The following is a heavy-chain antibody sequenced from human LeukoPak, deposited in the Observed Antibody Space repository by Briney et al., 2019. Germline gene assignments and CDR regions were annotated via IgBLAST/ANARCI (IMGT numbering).Heavy chain of an antibody. CDR2: IYHSGST. CDR1: GYSISSGYY. CDR3: ARVEVKGRWLQLSGYFDY. V-gene: IGHV4-38-2*02. J-gene: IGHJ4*02. Sequence: PSETLSLTCTVSGYSISSGYYWGWIRQPPGKGLEWIGSIYHSGSTYYNPSLKSRVTISVDTSKNQFSLKLSSVTATDTAVYYCARVEVKGRWLQLSGYFDYWGQGTLVTVSS. D-gene: IGHD5-24*01.